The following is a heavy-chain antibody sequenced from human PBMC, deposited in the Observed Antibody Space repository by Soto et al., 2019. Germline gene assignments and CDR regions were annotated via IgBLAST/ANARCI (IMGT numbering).Heavy chain of an antibody. D-gene: IGHD3-9*01. V-gene: IGHV3-74*01. CDR1: GFTFSSYW. CDR3: AREEYDILTGNMGCLDY. Sequence: GGSLRLSCAASGFTFSSYWMHWVRQAPGKGLVWVSRINSDGSSTSYADSVKGRFTISRDNDKNTLYLQMNSLRAEDTAVYYCAREEYDILTGNMGCLDYWGHGTLVTVSS. J-gene: IGHJ4*01. CDR2: INSDGSST.